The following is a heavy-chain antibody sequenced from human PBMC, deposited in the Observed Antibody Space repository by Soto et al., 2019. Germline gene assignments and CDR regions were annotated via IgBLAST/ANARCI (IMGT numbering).Heavy chain of an antibody. V-gene: IGHV3-66*01. CDR1: GFTVSSNY. D-gene: IGHD3-10*01. CDR2: IYSGGST. CDR3: ARAYGSGSYYRRGGGYYMDV. J-gene: IGHJ6*03. Sequence: EVQLVESGGGLVQPGGSLRLSCSASGFTVSSNYMSWVRQAPGQGLEWASVIYSGGSTYYADSVKGRFTISRENSKNKVYIQMDSLRAEDRAVYYCARAYGSGSYYRRGGGYYMDVWGKGTTVSVCS.